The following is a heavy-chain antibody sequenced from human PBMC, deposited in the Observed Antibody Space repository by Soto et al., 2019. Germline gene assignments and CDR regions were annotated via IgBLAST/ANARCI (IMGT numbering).Heavy chain of an antibody. Sequence: QLQLQESGSGLVKPSQTLSLTCAVSGGSISSGGYSWSWIRQPPGKGLEWIGYIYHSGSTYYNPSLKSRVTISVDRSKNQFSLKLSSVTAAHTAVYYCASGLVTTLHYWGQGTLVTVSS. D-gene: IGHD4-17*01. CDR2: IYHSGST. V-gene: IGHV4-30-2*01. CDR1: GGSISSGGYS. CDR3: ASGLVTTLHY. J-gene: IGHJ4*02.